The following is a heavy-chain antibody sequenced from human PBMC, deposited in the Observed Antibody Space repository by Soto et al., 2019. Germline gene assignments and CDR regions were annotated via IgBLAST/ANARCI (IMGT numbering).Heavy chain of an antibody. J-gene: IGHJ6*02. CDR2: ISYDGTST. CDR3: AKHRDRWLKPHYFYGMDV. Sequence: GGSLRLSCAASGFTLSDCGMYWVRQAPGKGLEWVAVISYDGTSTYYPDSVKGRFTVSRDTSENTLYLQMNSLRPEDTAVYYCAKHRDRWLKPHYFYGMDVWGQGTTVTVYS. D-gene: IGHD5-12*01. V-gene: IGHV3-30*18. CDR1: GFTLSDCG.